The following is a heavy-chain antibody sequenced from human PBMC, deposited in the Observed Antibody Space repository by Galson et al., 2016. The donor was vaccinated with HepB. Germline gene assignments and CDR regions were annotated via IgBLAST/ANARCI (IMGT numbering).Heavy chain of an antibody. Sequence: PALVKPTQTLTLTCTFSGFSLNTYSVGVGWMRQPPGKAPEWLALIYWDDDKGYNPSLESRLSITRDTPKNQVVLTVANMDPVETATYYYAQSRRIAMVRGATVYYVMDVWGQGTAVTVSS. CDR3: AQSRRIAMVRGATVYYVMDV. J-gene: IGHJ6*02. CDR2: IYWDDDK. D-gene: IGHD3-10*01. CDR1: GFSLNTYSVG. V-gene: IGHV2-5*02.